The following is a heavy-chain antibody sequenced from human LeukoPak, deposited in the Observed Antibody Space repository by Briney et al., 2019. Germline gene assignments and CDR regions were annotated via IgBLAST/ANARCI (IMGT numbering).Heavy chain of an antibody. V-gene: IGHV1-2*02. J-gene: IGHJ4*02. CDR1: GYTFTGYY. CDR3: ARYYIEGRCFDY. Sequence: GASVKVSCTASGYTFTGYYMHWVRQAPGQGLEWMGWINPNSGGTNYAQKFQGRVTMTRDTSIRTAYMELSRLRSDDTAMYYCARYYIEGRCFDYWGQGTLVTVSS. D-gene: IGHD3-10*01. CDR2: INPNSGGT.